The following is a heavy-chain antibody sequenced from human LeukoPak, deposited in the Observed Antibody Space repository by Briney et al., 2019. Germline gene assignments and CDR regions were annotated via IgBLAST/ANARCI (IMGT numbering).Heavy chain of an antibody. D-gene: IGHD4-17*01. CDR3: ARVIEGDYGDYGGSFDY. Sequence: GGSLRLSCAASGFTFSSYGMHWVRQAPGRGLEWMGIINPSGGSTSYAQKFQGRVTMTRDTSTSTVYMELSSLRSEDTAVYYCARVIEGDYGDYGGSFDYWGQGTLVTVSS. V-gene: IGHV1-46*01. J-gene: IGHJ4*02. CDR2: INPSGGST. CDR1: GFTFSSYG.